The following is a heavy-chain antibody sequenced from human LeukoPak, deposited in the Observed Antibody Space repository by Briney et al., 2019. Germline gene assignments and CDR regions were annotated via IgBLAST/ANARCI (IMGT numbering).Heavy chain of an antibody. J-gene: IGHJ4*02. CDR2: TSYDGRNK. Sequence: GGSLRLSCEASTFTLNRYTIHWVRQAPGKGLEWVAVTSYDGRNKYYADSVKGRFTISRDISKNTLYLQMSSLRVEDTAVYYCAAGRWGGLVDWGQGTLVTVSS. D-gene: IGHD3-16*01. CDR1: TFTLNRYT. CDR3: AAGRWGGLVD. V-gene: IGHV3-30*04.